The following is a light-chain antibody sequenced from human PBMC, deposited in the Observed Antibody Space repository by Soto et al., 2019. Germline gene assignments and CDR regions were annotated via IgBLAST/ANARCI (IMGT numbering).Light chain of an antibody. CDR3: QQYNAYSRM. CDR1: ESISSG. J-gene: IGKJ1*01. CDR2: KAS. V-gene: IGKV1-5*03. Sequence: DIQTTQSPSTLSASVGDRVTITCRASESISSGLAWYQQKPGKAPNLLIYKASTLESGVPSRFSGSGSGTEFTLTISSLQPDDFATYYCQQYNAYSRMFGQGTKVDI.